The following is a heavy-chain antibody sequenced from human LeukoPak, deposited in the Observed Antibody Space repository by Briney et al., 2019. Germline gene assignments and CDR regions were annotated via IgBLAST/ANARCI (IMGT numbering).Heavy chain of an antibody. Sequence: PGGSLRLSCAASGCTFSSYWMYWVRQAPGKGLVWVSRINSDGKTTNYADSVKGRFTISRDNAKNTLYLQMNSLTAEDTAVYYCTRDITLTRGGRSDYWGQGTLVTVSA. V-gene: IGHV3-74*01. D-gene: IGHD3-10*01. J-gene: IGHJ4*02. CDR3: TRDITLTRGGRSDY. CDR2: INSDGKTT. CDR1: GCTFSSYW.